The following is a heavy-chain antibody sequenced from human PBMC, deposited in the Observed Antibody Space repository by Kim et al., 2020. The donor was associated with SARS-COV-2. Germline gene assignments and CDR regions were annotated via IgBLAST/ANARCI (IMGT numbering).Heavy chain of an antibody. J-gene: IGHJ5*02. D-gene: IGHD5-12*01. CDR3: ARDRIVATHNWFDP. Sequence: NPSLTSRVTISVATSKNQFSLKLSSVTAADTAVYYCARDRIVATHNWFDPWGQGTLVTVSS. V-gene: IGHV4-59*01.